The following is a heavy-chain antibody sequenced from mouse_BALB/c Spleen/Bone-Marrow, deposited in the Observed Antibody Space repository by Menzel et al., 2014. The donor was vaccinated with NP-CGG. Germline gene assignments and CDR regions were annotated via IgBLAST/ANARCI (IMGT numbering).Heavy chain of an antibody. CDR1: GYTFTSYY. CDR3: ARDTMDY. Sequence: VKLMESGPELVKPGASVRISCKASGYTFTSYYIHWVKQRPGQGLEWIGWIFPGNVNTKYNEKFKGKATLTADKSSSTAYMQLGSLTSEDSAVYFCARDTMDYWGQGTSVTVSS. J-gene: IGHJ4*01. CDR2: IFPGNVNT. V-gene: IGHV1S56*01.